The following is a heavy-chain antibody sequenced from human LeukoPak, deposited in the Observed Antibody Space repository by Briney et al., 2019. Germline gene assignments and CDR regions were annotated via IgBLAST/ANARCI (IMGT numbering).Heavy chain of an antibody. CDR3: EREESSSKGYMEV. D-gene: IGHD6-6*01. J-gene: IGHJ6*03. V-gene: IGHV3-9*03. CDR2: ISRDSGGI. CDR1: GFTFDDYG. Sequence: PGRSLRLSCAASGFTFDDYGMHWVRQAPGKGLEWVSGISRDSGGIGYADSVKGRFTISRDNAKNSLYLQLNSLRAEDMALYYWEREESSSKGYMEVGGKGTPVPVSS.